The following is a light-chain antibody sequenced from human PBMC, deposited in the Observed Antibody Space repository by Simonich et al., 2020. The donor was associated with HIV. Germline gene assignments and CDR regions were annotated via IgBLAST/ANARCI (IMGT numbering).Light chain of an antibody. V-gene: IGKV3-20*01. CDR3: QQYGSSPYT. J-gene: IGKJ2*01. Sequence: EMVLTQSPVTLSFSPGEKATLSYRASHSVSTSYLAWYQQKPGQAPRLLIYDASNRATGIPARFSGSGSGTDFTLTITRLEPEDFAVYYCQQYGSSPYTFGQGTKLEIK. CDR1: HSVSTSY. CDR2: DAS.